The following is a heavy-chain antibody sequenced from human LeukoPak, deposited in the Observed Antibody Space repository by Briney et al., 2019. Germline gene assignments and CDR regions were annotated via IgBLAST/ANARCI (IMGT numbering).Heavy chain of an antibody. CDR2: IKSKIDGGTT. V-gene: IGHV3-15*07. Sequence: GGSLRLSCAASGFTVSSIHMVWVRQTAERGLEWVGLIKSKIDGGTTDYAAPVKGRFTISRDDSKNTVDLQVNGLKIEDTAIYYCAWGGAQYYENWGQGTLVTVSS. CDR3: AWGGAQYYEN. D-gene: IGHD3-10*01. J-gene: IGHJ4*02. CDR1: GFTVSSIH.